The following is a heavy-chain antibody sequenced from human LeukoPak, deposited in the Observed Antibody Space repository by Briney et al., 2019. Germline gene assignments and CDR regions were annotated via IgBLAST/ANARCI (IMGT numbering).Heavy chain of an antibody. J-gene: IGHJ6*02. Sequence: GGSLRLSCVASGFIFSRYAMNWVRQAPGKGLEWLSYIGTSGSIMSYADSVKGRFTISRDNARNSLYLQMNSLRAEDTAVYYCAKDGGPYYYYGMDVWGQGTTVTVSS. V-gene: IGHV3-48*03. CDR2: IGTSGSIM. D-gene: IGHD3-16*01. CDR3: AKDGGPYYYYGMDV. CDR1: GFIFSRYA.